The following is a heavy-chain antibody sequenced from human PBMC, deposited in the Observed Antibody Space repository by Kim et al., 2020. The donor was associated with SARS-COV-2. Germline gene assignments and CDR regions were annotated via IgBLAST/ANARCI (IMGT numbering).Heavy chain of an antibody. V-gene: IGHV4-31*03. J-gene: IGHJ3*02. CDR1: GGSISSGGYY. CDR3: ARDRVGRLISDAFDI. D-gene: IGHD1-26*01. CDR2: IYYSGST. Sequence: SETLSLTCTVSGGSISSGGYYWSWIRQHPGKGLEWIGYIYYSGSTYYNPSLKSRVTISVDTSKNQFSLKLSSVTAADTAVYYCARDRVGRLISDAFDIWGQGTMVTVSS.